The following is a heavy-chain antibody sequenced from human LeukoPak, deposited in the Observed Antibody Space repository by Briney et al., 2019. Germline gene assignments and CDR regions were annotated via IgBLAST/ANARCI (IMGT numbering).Heavy chain of an antibody. D-gene: IGHD4-17*01. J-gene: IGHJ4*02. CDR3: ARDYGDYGVWFDY. CDR1: GFTFSTYW. CDR2: INSDGSST. Sequence: GRSLRLSCAASGFTFSTYWMHWVCQAPGKGLVWVSRINSDGSSTSYADSVKGRFTISRDNAKNSLYLQMNSLRAEDTAVYYCARDYGDYGVWFDYWGQGTLVTVSS. V-gene: IGHV3-74*01.